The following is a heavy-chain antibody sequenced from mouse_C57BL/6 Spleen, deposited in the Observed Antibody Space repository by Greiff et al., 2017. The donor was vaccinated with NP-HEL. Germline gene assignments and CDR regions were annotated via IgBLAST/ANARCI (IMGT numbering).Heavy chain of an antibody. CDR1: GYTFTDYY. J-gene: IGHJ2*01. Sequence: EVQLQQSGPVLVKPGASVKMSCKASGYTFTDYYMNWVKQSHGKSLEWIGVINPYNGGTSYNQKFKGKATLTVDTSSSTAYMELNSLTSEDSAVYYCARMERGYYFDYWGQGTTLTVSS. V-gene: IGHV1-19*01. CDR3: ARMERGYYFDY. CDR2: INPYNGGT.